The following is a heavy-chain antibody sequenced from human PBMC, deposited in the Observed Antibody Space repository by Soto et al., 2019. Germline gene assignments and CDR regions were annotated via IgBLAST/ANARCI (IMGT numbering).Heavy chain of an antibody. CDR2: VTGSGDST. V-gene: IGHV3-23*01. D-gene: IGHD2-2*01. J-gene: IGHJ6*02. CDR1: GFTFDSYA. Sequence: GGSLRLSCAASGFTFDSYAMNWVRQAPGKGLEWVSGVTGSGDSTYYADSVRGRFTISRDNSKNTLYLQMNSLRAEDTAVYYCAKEGSPAPSFYGMDVWGQGTTVTVSS. CDR3: AKEGSPAPSFYGMDV.